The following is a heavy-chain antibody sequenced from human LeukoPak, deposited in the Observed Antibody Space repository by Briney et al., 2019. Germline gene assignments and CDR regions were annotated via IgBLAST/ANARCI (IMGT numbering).Heavy chain of an antibody. Sequence: ASVKVSCNASRYTFTGYYMHWVRQAPGQGLEWMGRTNPNSGGTNYAQKFQGRVTMTRDTSISTAYMELSRLRSDDTAVYYCARARDGYNYWFDPWGQGTLVTVSS. V-gene: IGHV1-2*06. D-gene: IGHD5-24*01. CDR3: ARARDGYNYWFDP. J-gene: IGHJ5*02. CDR1: RYTFTGYY. CDR2: TNPNSGGT.